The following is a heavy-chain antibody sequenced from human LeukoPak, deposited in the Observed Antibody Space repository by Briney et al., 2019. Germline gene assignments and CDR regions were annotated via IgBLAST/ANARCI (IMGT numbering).Heavy chain of an antibody. Sequence: ASVKVSCKASGYTFTSYGISWVRQAPGQGLEWMGWISTYDGNTKYAQRLQGRVTMTTDTSTSTAYMELRSLRSDDTAVYYCTRVRSVAGEFDYWGQGTLVTVSS. CDR3: TRVRSVAGEFDY. V-gene: IGHV1-18*01. J-gene: IGHJ4*02. CDR1: GYTFTSYG. D-gene: IGHD6-19*01. CDR2: ISTYDGNT.